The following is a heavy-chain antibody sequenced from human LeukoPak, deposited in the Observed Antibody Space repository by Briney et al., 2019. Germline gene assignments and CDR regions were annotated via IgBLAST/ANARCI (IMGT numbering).Heavy chain of an antibody. Sequence: SETLSLTCSVSGGSISSGSYYWSWIRQPVGKGLEWIGRIYTSGSTDYNPSLMSRLTISLDTSKNQFSLRLTSVTAADTAVYYCARVRFDSSAYGMTFWGQGTLVTVSS. CDR3: ARVRFDSSAYGMTF. D-gene: IGHD3-22*01. CDR1: GGSISSGSYY. CDR2: IYTSGST. V-gene: IGHV4-61*02. J-gene: IGHJ4*02.